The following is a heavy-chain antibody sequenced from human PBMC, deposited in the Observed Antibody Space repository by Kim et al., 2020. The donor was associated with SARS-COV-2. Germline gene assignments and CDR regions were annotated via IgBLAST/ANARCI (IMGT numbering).Heavy chain of an antibody. CDR3: AKDRIVGAKAVGEGEDY. Sequence: GGSLRLSCAASGFTFSSYAMSWVRQAPGKGLEWVSAISGSGGSTYYADSVKGRFTISRDNSKNTLYLQMNSLRAEDTAVYYCAKDRIVGAKAVGEGEDYWGQGTLVTVSS. CDR1: GFTFSSYA. D-gene: IGHD1-26*01. J-gene: IGHJ4*02. CDR2: ISGSGGST. V-gene: IGHV3-23*01.